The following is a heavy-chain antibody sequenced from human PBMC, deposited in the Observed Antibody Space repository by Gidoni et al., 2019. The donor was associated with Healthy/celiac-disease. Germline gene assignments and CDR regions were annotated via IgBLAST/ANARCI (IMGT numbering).Heavy chain of an antibody. V-gene: IGHV3-21*01. Sequence: EVQLVESGGGLVTPGGSLRLSCAASGFTFSSYSMNWVRQAPGKGLELVSSISSSSSYIYYADSVKGRFTISRDNAKNSLYLQMNSLRAEDTAVYYCARDLFPGSGSWEENWFDPWGQGTLVTVSS. CDR1: GFTFSSYS. CDR2: ISSSSSYI. J-gene: IGHJ5*02. D-gene: IGHD3-3*01. CDR3: ARDLFPGSGSWEENWFDP.